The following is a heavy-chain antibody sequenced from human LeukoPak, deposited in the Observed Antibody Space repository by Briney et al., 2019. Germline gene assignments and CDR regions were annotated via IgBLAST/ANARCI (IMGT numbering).Heavy chain of an antibody. CDR1: GFTFSSYG. V-gene: IGHV3-30*02. D-gene: IGHD3-10*01. Sequence: PGGSLRLSCAASGFTFSSYGMHWVRQAPGKGLEWVAFIRYDGSNKYYADSVKGRFTISRDNSKNTLYLQMNSLTAEDTAVYYCARERFRGTDYWGQGILVTVSS. CDR3: ARERFRGTDY. CDR2: IRYDGSNK. J-gene: IGHJ4*02.